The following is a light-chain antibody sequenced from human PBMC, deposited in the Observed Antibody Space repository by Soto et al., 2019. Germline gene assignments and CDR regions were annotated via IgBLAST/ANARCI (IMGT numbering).Light chain of an antibody. CDR2: DVS. J-gene: IGLJ1*01. V-gene: IGLV2-14*03. Sequence: QSALTQPASVSGSPGQSITISCTGTSSDVGGYDYVSWYQQYPGKAPKLMIYDVSNRPSGVSIRFSGSKSGNTASLTISGLQAEDEADYYCSSYTSRSTYAFGTGTKVTVL. CDR1: SSDVGGYDY. CDR3: SSYTSRSTYA.